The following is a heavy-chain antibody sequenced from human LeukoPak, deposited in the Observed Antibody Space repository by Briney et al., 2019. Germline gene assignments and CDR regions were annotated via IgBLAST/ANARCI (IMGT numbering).Heavy chain of an antibody. CDR1: GFTFSSYS. D-gene: IGHD3-3*01. J-gene: IGHJ6*02. CDR3: ARAPNYDFWSGYYKAYYYYGMDV. CDR2: ISSSSSTI. V-gene: IGHV3-48*01. Sequence: PGGSLRLSCAASGFTFSSYSMNWVRQAPGKGLEWVSYISSSSSTIYYADSVKGRFTISRDNAKNSLYLQMNSLRAEDTAVYYCARAPNYDFWSGYYKAYYYYGMDVWGQGTTVTVSS.